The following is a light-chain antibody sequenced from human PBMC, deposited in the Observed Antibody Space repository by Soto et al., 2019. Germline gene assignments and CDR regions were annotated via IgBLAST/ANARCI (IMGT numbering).Light chain of an antibody. CDR2: EGT. J-gene: IGLJ2*01. V-gene: IGLV2-23*03. Sequence: QSALTQPASVSGSPGQSITISCTGTSTDVGSSWYQQHPGKAPKLIIYEGTKRPLGISDRFSGSGSGNTASLTISGLQAEDEADYFCCSYAGTSTFEFAGGTTFAFGGGTKVTVL. CDR1: STDVGSS. CDR3: CSYAGTSTFEFAGGTTFA.